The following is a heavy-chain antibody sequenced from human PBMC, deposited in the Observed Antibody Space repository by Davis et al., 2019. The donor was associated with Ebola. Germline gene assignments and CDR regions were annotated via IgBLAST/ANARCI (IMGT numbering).Heavy chain of an antibody. CDR3: ARLRPRTIFGVVTDMPQGAFDI. CDR1: GYSFTSYW. J-gene: IGHJ3*02. D-gene: IGHD3-3*01. CDR2: IYPGDSDI. Sequence: GESPKIPRKGSGYSFTSYWIGWVRQMHGKGLEWMGIIYPGDSDIRYSASFQGQVTISADKSISTAYLQWSSLKASDTAMYYCARLRPRTIFGVVTDMPQGAFDIWGQGTMVTVSS. V-gene: IGHV5-51*01.